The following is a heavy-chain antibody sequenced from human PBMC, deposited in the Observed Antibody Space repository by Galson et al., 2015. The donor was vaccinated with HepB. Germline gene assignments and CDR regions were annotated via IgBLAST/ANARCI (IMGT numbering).Heavy chain of an antibody. Sequence: ETLSLTCTVSGGSISSYYWSWIRQPPGKGLEWIGYIYYSGSTNYNPSLKSRVTISVDTSKNQFSLKLSSVTAADTAVYYCARTSRSMVRGVMFGWFDPWGQGTLVTVSS. CDR1: GGSISSYY. J-gene: IGHJ5*02. D-gene: IGHD3-10*01. CDR2: IYYSGST. V-gene: IGHV4-59*01. CDR3: ARTSRSMVRGVMFGWFDP.